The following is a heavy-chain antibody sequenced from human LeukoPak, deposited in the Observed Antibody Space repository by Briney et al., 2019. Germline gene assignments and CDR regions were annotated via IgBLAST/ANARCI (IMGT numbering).Heavy chain of an antibody. CDR2: INSDERSR. J-gene: IGHJ3*02. CDR1: GFTFSKYW. Sequence: GGSLRLSCAASGFTFSKYWMHWVRQAPGKGLVWVSRINSDERSRRHADSVKGRFTISRDNAKNTLYLQMNSLRAEDTAVYYCARSPPESDAFDIWGQGTIVTVSS. CDR3: ARSPPESDAFDI. V-gene: IGHV3-74*01.